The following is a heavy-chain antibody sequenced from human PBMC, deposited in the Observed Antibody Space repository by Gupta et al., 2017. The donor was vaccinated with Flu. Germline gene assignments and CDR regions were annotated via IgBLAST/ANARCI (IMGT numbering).Heavy chain of an antibody. J-gene: IGHJ2*01. CDR2: DYYSGST. V-gene: IGHV4-39*01. CDR3: ARYPLGIRRYWYLDL. CDR1: SNFY. D-gene: IGHD3-16*01. Sequence: SNFYWGWIRQPPGKGLEWIGNDYYSGSTYYNTSLKSRVAMSVDTSKNQLSLKLNSVTDSDTAVYYCARYPLGIRRYWYLDLWGRGTLVTVSS.